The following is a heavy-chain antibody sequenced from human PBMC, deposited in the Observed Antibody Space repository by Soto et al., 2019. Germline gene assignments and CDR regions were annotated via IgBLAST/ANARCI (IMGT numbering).Heavy chain of an antibody. J-gene: IGHJ4*02. CDR3: ARRFYDSSGYYFDY. D-gene: IGHD3-22*01. CDR1: GFTFSDHY. CDR2: TRNKANSYTT. Sequence: GGSLRLSCAASGFTFSDHYMDWLRQAPGKGLEWVGRTRNKANSYTTEYAASVKGRFTISRDDSKNSLYLQMNSLKTEDTAVYYCARRFYDSSGYYFDYWGQGTLVTVSS. V-gene: IGHV3-72*01.